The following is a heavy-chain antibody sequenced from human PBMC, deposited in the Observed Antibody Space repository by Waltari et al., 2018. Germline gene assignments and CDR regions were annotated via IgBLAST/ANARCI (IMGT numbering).Heavy chain of an antibody. J-gene: IGHJ4*02. CDR1: GFTFSSYW. CDR3: ARDRSYYDFWSGYFY. D-gene: IGHD3-3*01. V-gene: IGHV3-7*01. CDR2: IKQDGSEK. Sequence: EVQLVESGGGLVQPGGSLRLSCAASGFTFSSYWMSWVRQAPGKGLEWVANIKQDGSEKYYVESVKGRFTISRDNAKNSLYLQMNSLRAEDTAVYYCARDRSYYDFWSGYFYWGQGTLVTVSS.